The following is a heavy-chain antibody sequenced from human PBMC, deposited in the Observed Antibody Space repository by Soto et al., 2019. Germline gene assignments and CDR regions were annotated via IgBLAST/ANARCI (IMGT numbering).Heavy chain of an antibody. CDR3: ARGPVYGDYVLEGDY. D-gene: IGHD4-17*01. V-gene: IGHV3-33*01. CDR2: IWYDGSNT. J-gene: IGHJ4*02. CDR1: GFTFSSYG. Sequence: QVQLVESGGGVVQPGRSLRLSCAASGFTFSSYGIHWVRQAPGKGLEWVAVIWYDGSNTYYADSVKGRFTISRDNSKNTLYLQMNSLRAEDTAVYYCARGPVYGDYVLEGDYWGQGTLVTVSS.